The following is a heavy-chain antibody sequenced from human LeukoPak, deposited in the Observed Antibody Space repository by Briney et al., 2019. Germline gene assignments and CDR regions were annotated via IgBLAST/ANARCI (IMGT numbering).Heavy chain of an antibody. CDR3: ARVPTVTFFDY. V-gene: IGHV4-39*01. J-gene: IGHJ4*02. Sequence: SETLSLTCTVSGGSISSSSYYWGWIRQPPGKGLEWIGSIYYSRSTYYNPSLKSRVTISVDTSKNQFSLKLSSVTATDTAVYYCARVPTVTFFDYWGQGTLVTVSS. D-gene: IGHD4-17*01. CDR1: GGSISSSSYY. CDR2: IYYSRST.